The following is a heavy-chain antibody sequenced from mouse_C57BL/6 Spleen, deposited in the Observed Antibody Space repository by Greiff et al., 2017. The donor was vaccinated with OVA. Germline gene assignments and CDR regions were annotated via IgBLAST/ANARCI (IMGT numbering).Heavy chain of an antibody. J-gene: IGHJ2*01. CDR2: ISNGGGST. V-gene: IGHV5-12*01. Sequence: EVKVVESGGGLVQPGGSLKLSCAASGFTFSDYYMYWVRQTPEKRLEWVAYISNGGGSTYSPDTVKGRFTISRDNAKNTLYLQMSRLKAEDTAMYYCARHGGYYLDYWGQGTTLTVSS. D-gene: IGHD1-1*02. CDR1: GFTFSDYY. CDR3: ARHGGYYLDY.